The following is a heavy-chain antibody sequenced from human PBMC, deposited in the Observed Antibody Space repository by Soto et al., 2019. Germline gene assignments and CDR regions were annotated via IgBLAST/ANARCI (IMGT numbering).Heavy chain of an antibody. CDR3: AIGANYYDSSGYYLGYFQH. Sequence: GGSLRLSCAASGFTFSNYMSWVRQAPGKGLEWVSVIYSGGSTYYADSVKGRFTISRDNSKNTLYLQMNSLRAEDTAVYYCAIGANYYDSSGYYLGYFQHWGQGTLVTVSS. CDR1: GFTFSNY. CDR2: IYSGGST. D-gene: IGHD3-22*01. V-gene: IGHV3-53*01. J-gene: IGHJ1*01.